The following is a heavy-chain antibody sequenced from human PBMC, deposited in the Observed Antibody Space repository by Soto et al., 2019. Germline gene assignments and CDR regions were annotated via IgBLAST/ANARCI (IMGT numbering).Heavy chain of an antibody. J-gene: IGHJ4*02. CDR1: GFTFNTFA. CDR2: LSGSGSLS. CDR3: ARDRGGALDS. D-gene: IGHD2-15*01. V-gene: IGHV3-23*01. Sequence: VLLLESGGGFVQPGGSLRLSCAASGFTFNTFAMTWVRQAPGKGLELVSALSGSGSLSYYADSVKGRFTISRDNSKNTMYLQMNNLRGDETAVYFCARDRGGALDSWGQGTLVTVSS.